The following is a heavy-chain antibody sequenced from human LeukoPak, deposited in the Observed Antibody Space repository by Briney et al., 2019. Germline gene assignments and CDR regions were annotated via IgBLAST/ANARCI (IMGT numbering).Heavy chain of an antibody. Sequence: GSLRLSCAASGFTFSSYAMHWVRQAPGKGLEYVSAISSNGGSTYYADSVKGRFTISRDNSKNTLYLQMGSLRAEDMAVYYCARASGYCSGGSCPLYYYGMDVWGKGTTATVSS. CDR1: GFTFSSYA. CDR3: ARASGYCSGGSCPLYYYGMDV. CDR2: ISSNGGST. J-gene: IGHJ6*04. D-gene: IGHD2-15*01. V-gene: IGHV3-64*02.